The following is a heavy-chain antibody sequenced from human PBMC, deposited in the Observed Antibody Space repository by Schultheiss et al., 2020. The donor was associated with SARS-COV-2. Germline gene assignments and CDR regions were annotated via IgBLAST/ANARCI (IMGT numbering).Heavy chain of an antibody. Sequence: ASVKVSCKVSGYTLTELSMHWVRQATGQGLEWMGWMNPNSGGTNYAQKLQGRVTMTTDTSTSTAYMELSSLRSEDTAVYYCARVKTHDSSGYYLDYWGQGTLVTVSS. V-gene: IGHV1-2*02. CDR3: ARVKTHDSSGYYLDY. CDR1: GYTLTELS. CDR2: MNPNSGGT. J-gene: IGHJ4*02. D-gene: IGHD3-22*01.